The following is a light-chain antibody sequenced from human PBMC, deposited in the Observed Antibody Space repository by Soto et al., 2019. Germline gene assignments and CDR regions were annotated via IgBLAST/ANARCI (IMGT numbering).Light chain of an antibody. CDR3: SSYAGSNNLV. CDR2: EVS. V-gene: IGLV2-8*01. CDR1: SSDVGGYNY. J-gene: IGLJ3*02. Sequence: QSALTQPPSASGSPGQSVTISCTGTSSDVGGYNYVSWYQQHPDKAPKFMIYEVSKRPSGVPDRFSGSKSGNTASLTVSGLQAEDEADYYCSSYAGSNNLVFGGGTQLTVL.